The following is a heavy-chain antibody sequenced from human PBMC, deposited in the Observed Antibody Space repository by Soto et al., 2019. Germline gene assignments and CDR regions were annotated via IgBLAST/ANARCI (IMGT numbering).Heavy chain of an antibody. Sequence: QVRLAQSGAEVKKPGASVTVSCKASGYSFSTNGVSWVRQAPGQGLEWMGWISANTGDTLYAEKFEDRITLTADTPTTTAYMELRSLRPHDTATYFCATDKGDFTFGPWDQGTLNTVSS. CDR3: ATDKGDFTFGP. CDR1: GYSFSTNG. D-gene: IGHD3-3*01. CDR2: ISANTGDT. J-gene: IGHJ5*02. V-gene: IGHV1-18*04.